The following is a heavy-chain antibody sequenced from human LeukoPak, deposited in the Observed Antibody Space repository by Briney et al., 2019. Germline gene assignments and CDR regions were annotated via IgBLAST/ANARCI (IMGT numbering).Heavy chain of an antibody. CDR1: GVSVSSNF. D-gene: IGHD6-13*01. CDR2: IYSGGET. CDR3: TRDPPAVAIKTYA. V-gene: IGHV3-66*01. J-gene: IGHJ5*02. Sequence: PGGSLRLSCAASGVSVSSNFMIWVRQAPGKGLEWVSLIYSGGETSYADSVKGRFSISRDNSKNTLYLQMNSLRVEDTAVYYCTRDPPAVAIKTYAWGQGTLVTVSS.